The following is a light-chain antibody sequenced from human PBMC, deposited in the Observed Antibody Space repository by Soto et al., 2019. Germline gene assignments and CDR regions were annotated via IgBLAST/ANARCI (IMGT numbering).Light chain of an antibody. J-gene: IGLJ2*01. CDR3: SSYTSGSTLV. CDR2: EVS. CDR1: SSDVGGYNY. V-gene: IGLV2-14*01. Sequence: QSVLTQPASVSGSPGQSITISCTGTSSDVGGYNYVSWYQQYPGKAPKVMIYEVSNRPSGVSNRFSGSKSGNTASLTISGLQAEDEADYYCSSYTSGSTLVFGGGTKVTVL.